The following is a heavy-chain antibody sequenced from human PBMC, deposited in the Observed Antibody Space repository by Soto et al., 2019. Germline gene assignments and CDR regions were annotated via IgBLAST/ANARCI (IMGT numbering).Heavy chain of an antibody. CDR1: GFTFSSYA. J-gene: IGHJ6*02. D-gene: IGHD2-2*02. CDR2: ISYDGSNK. V-gene: IGHV3-30-3*01. Sequence: GGSLRLSCAASGFTFSSYAMHWVRQAPGKGLEWVAVISYDGSNKYYADSVKGRFTISRDNSKNTLYLQMNSLRAEDTAVYYCAREYRHDEYYYGMDVWGQGTTVTVSS. CDR3: AREYRHDEYYYGMDV.